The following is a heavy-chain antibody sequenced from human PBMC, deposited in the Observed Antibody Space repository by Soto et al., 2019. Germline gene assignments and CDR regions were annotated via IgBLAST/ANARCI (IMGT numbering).Heavy chain of an antibody. V-gene: IGHV3-15*07. CDR2: IKSKTEGGTT. CDR1: GFTFSNAC. CDR3: TTLKGIDFWSATYGMDV. Sequence: EVQLVEAGGGLVKPGGSLRLSCAASGFTFSNACMNWVRQAQGKGLEWVGRIKSKTEGGTTDYAAPVKGRFTISRDDSKNTLYLQMNSLRTEDTALYYCTTLKGIDFWSATYGMDVWGQGTTVTVSS. J-gene: IGHJ6*02. D-gene: IGHD3-3*01.